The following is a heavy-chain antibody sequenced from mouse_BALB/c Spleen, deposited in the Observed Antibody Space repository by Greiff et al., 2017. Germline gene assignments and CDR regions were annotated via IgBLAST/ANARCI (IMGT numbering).Heavy chain of an antibody. CDR1: GFPFSSYT. CDR2: ISSGGSYT. CDR3: TRDHDYEDAMDY. Sequence: DVQLVESGGGLVKPGGSLKLSCAASGFPFSSYTMSWVRQTPEKRLEWVATISSGGSYTYYPDSVKGRFTISRDNAKNTLYLQMSSLKSEDTAMYYCTRDHDYEDAMDYWGQGTSVTVSS. D-gene: IGHD2-4*01. V-gene: IGHV5-6-4*01. J-gene: IGHJ4*01.